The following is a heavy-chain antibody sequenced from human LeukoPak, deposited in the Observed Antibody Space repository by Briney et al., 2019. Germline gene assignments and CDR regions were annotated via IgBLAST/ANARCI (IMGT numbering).Heavy chain of an antibody. D-gene: IGHD2-21*01. CDR3: ARTDCGGDCSPSDYYYYYYMDV. J-gene: IGHJ6*03. CDR1: GASITSYH. V-gene: IGHV4-4*07. Sequence: PSETLSLTCTVSGASITSYHWSWIRQPAGKGLEWIGHIYTSGSTHYNPSLKSRVTISLDTSKNQFSLKLSSVTAADTAVYYCARTDCGGDCSPSDYYYYYYMDVWGKGTTVTVSS. CDR2: IYTSGST.